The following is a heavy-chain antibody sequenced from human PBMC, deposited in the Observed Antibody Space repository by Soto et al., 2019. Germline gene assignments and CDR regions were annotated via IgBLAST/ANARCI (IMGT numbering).Heavy chain of an antibody. D-gene: IGHD6-13*01. CDR1: GGSISSSSYY. CDR3: ARHSYSSSWYLSPDFDY. V-gene: IGHV4-39*01. CDR2: IYYSGST. J-gene: IGHJ4*02. Sequence: QLQLQESGPGLVKPSETLSLTCTVSGGSISSSSYYWGWIRQPPGKGLEWIGSIYYSGSTYYNPSLKSRVTISVDTSKNQFSLKLSSVTAADTAVYYCARHSYSSSWYLSPDFDYWGQGTLVTVSS.